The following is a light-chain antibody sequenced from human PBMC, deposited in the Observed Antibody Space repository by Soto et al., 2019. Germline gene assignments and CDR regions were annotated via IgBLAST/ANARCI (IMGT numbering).Light chain of an antibody. J-gene: IGKJ2*01. CDR2: KAS. Sequence: DIQMTQSPSTLSASVGDRVTITCRASQSISSWLAWCQQKPGKAPKLLIYKASSLRSGVPSRFSGSGSGTEFTLTISSLQPDDFATYYCQQYNSYSYTFGQGTKLEIK. CDR1: QSISSW. CDR3: QQYNSYSYT. V-gene: IGKV1-5*03.